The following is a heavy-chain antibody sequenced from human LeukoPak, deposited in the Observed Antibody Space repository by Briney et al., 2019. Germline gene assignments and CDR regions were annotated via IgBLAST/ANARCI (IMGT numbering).Heavy chain of an antibody. J-gene: IGHJ4*02. V-gene: IGHV3-23*01. CDR1: GFTFSSYA. CDR3: AKEGGIVVVPAAMTFFDY. Sequence: AGSLRLSCAASGFTFSSYAMSWVRQAPGKGLEWVSGISGSGGSTYYVDSVKGRFTISRDNSKNTLYLQLNSLRAEDTAVYYCAKEGGIVVVPAAMTFFDYWGQGTLVTVSS. CDR2: ISGSGGST. D-gene: IGHD2-2*01.